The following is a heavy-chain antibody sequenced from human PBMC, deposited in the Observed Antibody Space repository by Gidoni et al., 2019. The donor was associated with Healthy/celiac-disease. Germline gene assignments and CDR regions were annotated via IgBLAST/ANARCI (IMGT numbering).Heavy chain of an antibody. D-gene: IGHD3-10*01. J-gene: IGHJ4*02. CDR2: INPSGGST. V-gene: IGHV1-46*03. CDR1: GYTFTSYY. Sequence: QVQLVQSGAEVKKPGASVTVSCKASGYTFTSYYMHWVRQAPGQGLEWMGIINPSGGSTSYAQKVQGRVTMTRDTSTSTVYRELSSLRSEDTAVYYCAITMVRGRPFDCWGQGTLVTVSS. CDR3: AITMVRGRPFDC.